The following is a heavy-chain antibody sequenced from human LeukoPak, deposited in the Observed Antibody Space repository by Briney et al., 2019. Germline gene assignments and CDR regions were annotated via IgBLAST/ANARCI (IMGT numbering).Heavy chain of an antibody. V-gene: IGHV1-3*01. CDR3: ARKIRRYCSSTSCQNWFDP. CDR1: GYTFTSYA. J-gene: IGHJ5*02. Sequence: ASVKVSCKASGYTFTSYAMHWVRQAPGQRLEWMGWINAGNGNTKYSQKFQGRVTITRDTSASTAYMELSRLRSDDTAVYYCARKIRRYCSSTSCQNWFDPWGQGTLVTVSS. D-gene: IGHD2-2*01. CDR2: INAGNGNT.